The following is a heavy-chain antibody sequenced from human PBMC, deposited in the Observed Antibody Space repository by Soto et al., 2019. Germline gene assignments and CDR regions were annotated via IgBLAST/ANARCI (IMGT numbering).Heavy chain of an antibody. J-gene: IGHJ5*02. CDR1: GGSISSSPYF. CDR2: IDYRGTT. CDR3: SRRAPEGFDP. V-gene: IGHV4-39*01. Sequence: SETLSLTCTVSGGSISSSPYFWGWIRQPPGRGLEWIGSIDYRGTTYYNASLKSRVTLSLDTSKNQFSLKVNSLTAADTAVYFCSRRAPEGFDPWGQGTLVTSPQ.